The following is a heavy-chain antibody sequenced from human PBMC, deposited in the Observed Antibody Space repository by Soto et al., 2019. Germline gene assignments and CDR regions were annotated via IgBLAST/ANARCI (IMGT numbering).Heavy chain of an antibody. V-gene: IGHV3-30-3*01. J-gene: IGHJ4*02. CDR3: ARGGRYCGGGRCYGYDY. Sequence: QVQLVESGGGVVQPGRSLRLSCAASGFTFSSYAMHWVRQAPGKGLEWVAVISYDGSNKYYADSVKGRFTISRDNSKNPLYLQMNSLGAEEAALDYCARGGRYCGGGRCYGYDYWGQGTLVTVSS. CDR1: GFTFSSYA. CDR2: ISYDGSNK. D-gene: IGHD2-15*01.